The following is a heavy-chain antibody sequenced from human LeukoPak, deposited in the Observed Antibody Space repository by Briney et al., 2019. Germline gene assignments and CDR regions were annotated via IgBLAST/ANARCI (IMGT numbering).Heavy chain of an antibody. CDR2: ISSSSSYI. D-gene: IGHD6-13*01. CDR1: GFTFSRYS. CDR3: AREGIAAAVDY. Sequence: GGSLRLSCAASGFTFSRYSMNWVRQATGKGLEWVSSISSSSSYIYYADSVKGRFTISRDNAKNSLYLQMNSLRAEDTAVYYCAREGIAAAVDYWGQGTLVTVSS. V-gene: IGHV3-21*01. J-gene: IGHJ4*02.